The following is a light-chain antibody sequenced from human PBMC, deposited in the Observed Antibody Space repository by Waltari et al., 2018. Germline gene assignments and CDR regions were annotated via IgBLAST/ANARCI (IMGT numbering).Light chain of an antibody. J-gene: IGLJ1*01. V-gene: IGLV2-8*01. Sequence: QSALTQPPSASGSPGPSVPISCTGTRSDVGGYNYVSWYQQHPGKAPKLMIYEVSKRPSGVPDRFSGSKSGNTASLTVSGLQAEDEADYYCSSYAGSNNFVFGTGTKVTVL. CDR2: EVS. CDR3: SSYAGSNNFV. CDR1: RSDVGGYNY.